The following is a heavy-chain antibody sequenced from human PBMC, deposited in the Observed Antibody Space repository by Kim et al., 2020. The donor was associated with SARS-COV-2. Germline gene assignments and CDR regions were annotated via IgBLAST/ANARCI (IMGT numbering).Heavy chain of an antibody. CDR1: GFTFSSYS. D-gene: IGHD6-13*01. V-gene: IGHV3-21*01. J-gene: IGHJ5*02. CDR3: AREGAAASKNWFDP. CDR2: ISSSSSYI. Sequence: GGSLRLSCAASGFTFSSYSMNWVRQAPGKGLEWVSSISSSSSYIYYADSVKGRFTISRDNAKNSLYLQMNSLRAEDTAVYYCAREGAAASKNWFDPWGQGTLVTVSS.